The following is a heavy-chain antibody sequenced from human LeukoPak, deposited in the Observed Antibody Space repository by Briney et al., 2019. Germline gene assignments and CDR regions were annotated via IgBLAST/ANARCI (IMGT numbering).Heavy chain of an antibody. J-gene: IGHJ5*02. CDR3: ARVSFPYYYGSGRVFWFDP. D-gene: IGHD3-10*01. CDR2: IYTSGST. Sequence: PSETLSLTRTVSGGSISSYYWSRIRQPAGKGLEWIGRIYTSGSTNYNPSLKSRVTMSVDTSKNQFSLKLSSVTAADTAVYYCARVSFPYYYGSGRVFWFDPWGQGTLVTVSS. CDR1: GGSISSYY. V-gene: IGHV4-4*07.